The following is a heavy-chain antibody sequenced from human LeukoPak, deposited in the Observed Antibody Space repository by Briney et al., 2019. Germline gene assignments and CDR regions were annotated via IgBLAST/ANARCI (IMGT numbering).Heavy chain of an antibody. CDR1: GGSISSYY. D-gene: IGHD3-9*01. V-gene: IGHV4-4*07. CDR2: IYTSGST. J-gene: IGHJ5*02. Sequence: SETLSLTCTVSGGSISSYYWSWIRQPAGKGLEWIGRIYTSGSTNYNPSLKSRVTMSVDTPKNQFSLKLSPVTAADTAVYYCARDEDILTGIDWFDPWGQGTLVTVSS. CDR3: ARDEDILTGIDWFDP.